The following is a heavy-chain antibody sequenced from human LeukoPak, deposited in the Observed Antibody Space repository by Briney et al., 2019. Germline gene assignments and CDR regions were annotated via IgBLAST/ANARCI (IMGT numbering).Heavy chain of an antibody. V-gene: IGHV3-48*01. Sequence: GGSLRLSCAASGFTSSSYSINWVRQAPGKGLEWVSYISRSAIYYADSVKGRFTISRDNAKNSLYLQMNSLRAEDTAVYYCTRYCSSDICYRAFDYWGQGTLVTVSS. CDR3: TRYCSSDICYRAFDY. J-gene: IGHJ4*02. CDR2: ISRSAI. CDR1: GFTSSSYS. D-gene: IGHD2-2*02.